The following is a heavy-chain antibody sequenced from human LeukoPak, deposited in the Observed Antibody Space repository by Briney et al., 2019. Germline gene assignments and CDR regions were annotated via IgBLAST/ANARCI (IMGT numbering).Heavy chain of an antibody. V-gene: IGHV1-69*01. D-gene: IGHD5-18*01. CDR1: GGTFSSYA. CDR2: IIPIFGTA. J-gene: IGHJ6*03. CDR3: AAERPGKDTAMVTPYYYYYMDV. Sequence: GASVKVSCKASGGTFSSYAISWVRQAPGQGLEWMGGIIPIFGTANYAQKFQGRVTITADESTSTAYMELSSLRSEDTAVYYCAAERPGKDTAMVTPYYYYYMDVWGKGTTVTISS.